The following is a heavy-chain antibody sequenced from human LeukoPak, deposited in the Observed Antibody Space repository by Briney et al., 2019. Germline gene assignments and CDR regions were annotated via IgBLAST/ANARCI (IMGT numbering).Heavy chain of an antibody. CDR2: IKQDGSDK. Sequence: PGGSLRLSCAASEFTFNNYYMSWVRQAPGKGLEWVANIKQDGSDKYYVDSVKGRFTISRDNAENSLYLQMNSLRAEDTAVYYCARGLQQLVRGFNYYFMDVWGKGTTVTVSS. V-gene: IGHV3-7*01. J-gene: IGHJ6*03. CDR1: EFTFNNYY. CDR3: ARGLQQLVRGFNYYFMDV. D-gene: IGHD6-13*01.